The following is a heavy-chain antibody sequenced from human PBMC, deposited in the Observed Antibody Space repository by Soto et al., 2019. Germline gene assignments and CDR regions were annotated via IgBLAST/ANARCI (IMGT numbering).Heavy chain of an antibody. V-gene: IGHV1-69*13. CDR1: GGTFSIYG. CDR2: IIPIFGTP. J-gene: IGHJ5*02. D-gene: IGHD2-2*01. Sequence: SVKVSFKASGGTFSIYGISWVRQAPGQGLEWMGGIIPIFGTPNYARKFQGRVTIMADESTSTAYMELSSLRSEDTAVYYCGRVVGRAPDCISPSCYYTGSAPGGKGPLVPVSS. CDR3: GRVVGRAPDCISPSCYYTGSAP.